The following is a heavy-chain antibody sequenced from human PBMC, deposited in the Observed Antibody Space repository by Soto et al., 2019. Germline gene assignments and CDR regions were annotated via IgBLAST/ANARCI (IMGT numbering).Heavy chain of an antibody. V-gene: IGHV5-10-1*01. J-gene: IGHJ4*02. Sequence: GESLKISCKGSGYSFTSYWISWVRRMPGKGLEGMGRMDPSDSYTNYSPSFQGHVTISADKSISTAYLQWSSLKASDTAMYYCALAPEDPGVWYVVYWGQGTLVTVSS. CDR2: MDPSDSYT. CDR1: GYSFTSYW. D-gene: IGHD6-13*01. CDR3: ALAPEDPGVWYVVY.